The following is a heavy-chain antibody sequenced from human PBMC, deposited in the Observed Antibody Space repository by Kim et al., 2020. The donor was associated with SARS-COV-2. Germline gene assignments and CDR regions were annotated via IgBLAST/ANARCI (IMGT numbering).Heavy chain of an antibody. CDR3: AKPKGYCSGGSCYVTYYFDY. CDR1: GFTFSSYA. CDR2: ISGSGGST. Sequence: GGSLRLSCAASGFTFSSYAMSWVRQAPGKGLEWVSAISGSGGSTYYADSVKGRFTISRDNSKNTLYLQMNSLRAEDTAVYYCAKPKGYCSGGSCYVTYYFDYWGQGTLVTVSS. D-gene: IGHD2-15*01. V-gene: IGHV3-23*01. J-gene: IGHJ4*02.